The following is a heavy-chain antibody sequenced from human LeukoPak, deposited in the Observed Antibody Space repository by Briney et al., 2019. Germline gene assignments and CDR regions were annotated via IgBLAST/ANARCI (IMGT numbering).Heavy chain of an antibody. Sequence: PGGSLRLSCAASGFTFSSYRMNWVRQAPGKGLEWVSSISSSSSYIYYADSVKGRFTIPRDNAKNSLYLQMNSLRAEDTAVYYCARALDGYNEDYWGQGTLVTVSS. D-gene: IGHD5-24*01. V-gene: IGHV3-21*01. CDR2: ISSSSSYI. CDR3: ARALDGYNEDY. CDR1: GFTFSSYR. J-gene: IGHJ4*02.